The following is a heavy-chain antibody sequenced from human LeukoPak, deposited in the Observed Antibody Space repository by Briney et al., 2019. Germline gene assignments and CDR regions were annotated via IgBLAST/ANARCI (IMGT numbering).Heavy chain of an antibody. CDR1: GYSFTSYW. CDR2: IYPGDSDA. J-gene: IGHJ3*01. Sequence: PWESLKISCKGSGYSFTSYWIGWVRQMPGKGLEWMGIIYPGDSDARYSPSFQGQVSISADKSISTAYLQWSGLKASDTAMYYCARRREYSSSSDAFDVWGQGTMATVSS. V-gene: IGHV5-51*01. D-gene: IGHD6-6*01. CDR3: ARRREYSSSSDAFDV.